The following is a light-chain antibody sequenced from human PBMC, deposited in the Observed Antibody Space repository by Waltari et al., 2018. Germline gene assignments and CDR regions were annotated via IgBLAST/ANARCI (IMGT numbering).Light chain of an antibody. CDR2: LGS. J-gene: IGKJ1*01. CDR3: MQALQTPPT. Sequence: DXXXTQSXXXLXVTPGEXXXXXXXSXQGLRQSNGYNSLDLDLQKPGQSPQLLIYLGSNRASGVPDRFSGSGSGTDFTLKISRVEAEDVGVYYCMQALQTPPTFGQGTKVEIK. V-gene: IGKV2-28*01. CDR1: QGLRQSNGYNS.